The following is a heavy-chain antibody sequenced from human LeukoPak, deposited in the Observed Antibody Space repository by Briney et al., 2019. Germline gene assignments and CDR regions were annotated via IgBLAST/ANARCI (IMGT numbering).Heavy chain of an antibody. J-gene: IGHJ4*02. CDR1: GGSISSGDYY. Sequence: SETLSLTCTVSGGSISSGDYYWGWIRQPPGKGLEWIGYIYYSGSTYYNPSLKSRVTISVDTSKNQFSLKLSSVTAADTAVYYCASSYSSGWYDFDYWGQGTLVTVPS. CDR2: IYYSGST. CDR3: ASSYSSGWYDFDY. D-gene: IGHD6-19*01. V-gene: IGHV4-30-4*08.